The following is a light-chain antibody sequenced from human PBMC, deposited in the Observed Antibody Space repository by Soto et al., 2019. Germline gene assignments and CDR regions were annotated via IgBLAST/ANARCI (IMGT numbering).Light chain of an antibody. V-gene: IGKV1-5*01. Sequence: DIQMTQSPSTLSASVGDRVTITCRASQSISSWLAWYQQKPGKAPKLLIYDASSLESGVPSRFSGSGSGTELTLTISSLQPDDFATYYGQQYNSFLPFGGGTKVEIK. CDR1: QSISSW. CDR2: DAS. CDR3: QQYNSFLP. J-gene: IGKJ4*01.